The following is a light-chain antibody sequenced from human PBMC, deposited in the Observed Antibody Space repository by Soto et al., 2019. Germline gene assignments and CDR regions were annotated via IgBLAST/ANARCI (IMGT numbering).Light chain of an antibody. CDR3: QQYGSSPYT. Sequence: EIVLTQSPGTLSLSPGERATLSCRASQSVSSSYLAWYQQKPGQAPRLLIYGASSRATVIPDRFSGSGSGTDFTLTISRLEPEDFAVYSCQQYGSSPYTFGQGTKLEIK. CDR2: GAS. V-gene: IGKV3-20*01. J-gene: IGKJ2*01. CDR1: QSVSSSY.